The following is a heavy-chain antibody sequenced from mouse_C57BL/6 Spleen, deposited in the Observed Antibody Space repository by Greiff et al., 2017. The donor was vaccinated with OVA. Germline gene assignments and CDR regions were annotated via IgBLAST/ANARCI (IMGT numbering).Heavy chain of an antibody. CDR3: TTKGTVVDPYYFDY. D-gene: IGHD1-1*01. V-gene: IGHV14-4*01. CDR2: IDPENGDT. CDR1: GFNIKDDY. Sequence: EVKLMESGAELVRPGASVKLSCTASGFNIKDDYMHWVKQRPEQGLEWIGWIDPENGDTEYASKFQGKATITADTSSNTAYLQLSSLTSEDTAVYYCTTKGTVVDPYYFDYWGQGTTLTVSS. J-gene: IGHJ2*01.